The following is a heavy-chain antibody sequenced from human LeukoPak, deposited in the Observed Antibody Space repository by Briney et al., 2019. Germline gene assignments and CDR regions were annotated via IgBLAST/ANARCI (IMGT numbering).Heavy chain of an antibody. CDR2: INHSGST. CDR1: GGSFSGYY. Sequence: PSETLSLTCAVSGGSFSGYYWSWIRQPPGKGLEWIGEINHSGSTNYNPSLKSRVTISVDTSKNQFSPKLSSVTAADTAVYYRARETPLIAVAGTFDYWGQGTLVTVSS. V-gene: IGHV4-34*01. CDR3: ARETPLIAVAGTFDY. J-gene: IGHJ4*02. D-gene: IGHD6-19*01.